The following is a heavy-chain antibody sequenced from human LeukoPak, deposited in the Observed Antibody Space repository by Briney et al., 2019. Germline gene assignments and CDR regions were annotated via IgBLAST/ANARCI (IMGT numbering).Heavy chain of an antibody. CDR1: GYTFTSYG. D-gene: IGHD3-9*01. Sequence: ASVKVSCKASGYTFTSYGISWVRQAPGQGLEWMGWISAYNGNTNYAQKLQGRVTMTTDTSTSTAYMELRSLRSDDTAVYYCARLTNYDILTGYRHYYYYYYMDVWGKGTTVTISS. V-gene: IGHV1-18*01. CDR2: ISAYNGNT. J-gene: IGHJ6*03. CDR3: ARLTNYDILTGYRHYYYYYYMDV.